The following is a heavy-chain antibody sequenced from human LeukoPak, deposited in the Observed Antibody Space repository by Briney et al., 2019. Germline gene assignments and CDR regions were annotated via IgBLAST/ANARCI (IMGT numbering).Heavy chain of an antibody. J-gene: IGHJ5*02. Sequence: ASVKVSCKASGYTFTGYYMHWVRQAPGQGLEWMGWINPNSGGTNYAQKFQGRVTMTRDTSISTAYMELSRLRSDDTAVYYCAREYQLLYSGWFDPWGQGTRVTVSS. CDR3: AREYQLLYSGWFDP. D-gene: IGHD2-2*02. CDR2: INPNSGGT. V-gene: IGHV1-2*02. CDR1: GYTFTGYY.